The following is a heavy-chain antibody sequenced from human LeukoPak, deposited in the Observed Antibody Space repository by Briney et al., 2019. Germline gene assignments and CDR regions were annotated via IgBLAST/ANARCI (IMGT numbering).Heavy chain of an antibody. V-gene: IGHV3-30*02. CDR1: GFTFDDYG. CDR2: IRYDGSNK. CDR3: ANRALRLGELSLSFFDY. J-gene: IGHJ4*02. Sequence: GGCLRLSCAASGFTFDDYGMSWVRQAPGKGLEWVAFIRYDGSNKYYADSVKGRFTISRDNSKNTLYLQMNSLRAEDTAVYYCANRALRLGELSLSFFDYWGQGTLVSVSS. D-gene: IGHD3-16*02.